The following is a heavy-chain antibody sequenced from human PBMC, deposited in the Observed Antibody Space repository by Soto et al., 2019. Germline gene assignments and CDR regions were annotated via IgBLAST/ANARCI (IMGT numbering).Heavy chain of an antibody. Sequence: PGGSLRLSCAASGFTFSSYAMSWVRQAPGKGLEWVSAISGSGGSTYYADSVKGRFTISRDNSKNTLYLQMNSLRAEDTAVYYCAKAEFQLSYYYYMDVWGKGTTVTVSS. CDR3: AKAEFQLSYYYYMDV. D-gene: IGHD3-16*02. CDR1: GFTFSSYA. J-gene: IGHJ6*03. CDR2: ISGSGGST. V-gene: IGHV3-23*01.